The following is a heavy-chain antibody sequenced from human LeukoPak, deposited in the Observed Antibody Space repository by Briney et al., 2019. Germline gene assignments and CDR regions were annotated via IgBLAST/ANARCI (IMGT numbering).Heavy chain of an antibody. D-gene: IGHD2-2*01. CDR3: AREPAAIYAYYYYYMDV. V-gene: IGHV3-48*01. Sequence: GGSLRLSCAASGFTFSSYSMNWVRQAAGKGLEWVSYISSSSSTIYYADSVKGRFTISRDNAKNSLYLQMNSLRAEDTAVYYCAREPAAIYAYYYYYMDVWGKGTTVTISS. CDR2: ISSSSSTI. J-gene: IGHJ6*03. CDR1: GFTFSSYS.